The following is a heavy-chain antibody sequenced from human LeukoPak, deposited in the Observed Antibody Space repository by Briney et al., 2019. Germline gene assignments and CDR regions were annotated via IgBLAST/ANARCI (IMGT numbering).Heavy chain of an antibody. Sequence: PSETLSLTCAVYGGSFSAYYWSWIRQSPGKGLEWIGETNHSGTTNYNPSLKSRVTMSVDSSKNQFSLKLSSATAADTAVYCCAREGSYSGSGSPPLDYWGQGTLVTVSS. CDR1: GGSFSAYY. V-gene: IGHV4-34*01. J-gene: IGHJ4*02. CDR2: TNHSGTT. CDR3: AREGSYSGSGSPPLDY. D-gene: IGHD3-10*01.